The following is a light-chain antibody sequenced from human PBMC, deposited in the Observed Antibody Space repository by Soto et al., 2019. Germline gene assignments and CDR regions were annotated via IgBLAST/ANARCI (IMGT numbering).Light chain of an antibody. V-gene: IGKV1-39*01. J-gene: IGKJ2*01. CDR3: QQSYSTPPYT. Sequence: DIQMTQSPSSLSASVGDRVTITCRASQTIGIYLNWYQQKPKTAPKLLIFAASILQRGVPSRFSGSGSGTDFTRTISTLQPEDVAIYYCQQSYSTPPYTFGQGTKMEIK. CDR2: AAS. CDR1: QTIGIY.